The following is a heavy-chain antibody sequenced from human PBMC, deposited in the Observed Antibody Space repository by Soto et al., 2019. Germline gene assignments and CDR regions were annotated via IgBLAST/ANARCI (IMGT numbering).Heavy chain of an antibody. CDR2: ISAYNGNT. V-gene: IGHV1-18*01. J-gene: IGHJ6*02. Sequence: ASVKVSCKASGYTFTSYGISWVRQAPGQGLEWMGWISAYNGNTNYAQKLQGRVTMNTDTSTSTAYMELRSLRFDVTAFFYFARVYCTNGVCYTSYGMDVWGQGTTVTVSS. CDR3: ARVYCTNGVCYTSYGMDV. D-gene: IGHD2-8*01. CDR1: GYTFTSYG.